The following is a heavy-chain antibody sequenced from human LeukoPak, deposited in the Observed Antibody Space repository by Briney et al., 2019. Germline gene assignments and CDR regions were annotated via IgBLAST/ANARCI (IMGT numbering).Heavy chain of an antibody. CDR3: ARADYDILTGYYLDY. CDR1: GGSISSGRYY. V-gene: IGHV4-31*03. J-gene: IGHJ4*02. D-gene: IGHD3-9*01. CDR2: IYYSGST. Sequence: SETLSLSCTVSGGSISSGRYYWKWIRQHPGKGLEWFGFIYYSGSTNYNPSLKSRVIISLDTSKNQFSLKLSSVTAAYAAVYYCARADYDILTGYYLDYWGQGTLVTVSS.